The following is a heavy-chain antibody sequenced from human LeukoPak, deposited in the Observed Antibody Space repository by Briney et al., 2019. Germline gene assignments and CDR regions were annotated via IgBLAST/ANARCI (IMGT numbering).Heavy chain of an antibody. D-gene: IGHD2-8*02. Sequence: GGSLRLSCAASGFTFSSYWMHWVRQAPGKGLVWVSRINSDGSSTYYADSVKGRFTISRENSKNTLYLQMTSLSAEDTAVYYCAREAPGHWSRRAFDIWGQGTVVTVTS. CDR1: GFTFSSYW. J-gene: IGHJ3*02. CDR2: INSDGSST. CDR3: AREAPGHWSRRAFDI. V-gene: IGHV3-74*01.